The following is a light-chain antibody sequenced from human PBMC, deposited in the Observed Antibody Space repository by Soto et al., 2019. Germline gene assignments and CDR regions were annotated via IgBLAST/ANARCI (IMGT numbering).Light chain of an antibody. Sequence: QSVLTQPPSVSGAQGQRVTISCTGSRSNIGAGYDVHWYQQLPGTAPKLLIYGNSNRPSGVPDRFSGSKSGTSASLAITGLQAEDEADYYCQSYDSSLSGSVFGGGTQLTVL. CDR1: RSNIGAGYD. CDR2: GNS. CDR3: QSYDSSLSGSV. V-gene: IGLV1-40*01. J-gene: IGLJ2*01.